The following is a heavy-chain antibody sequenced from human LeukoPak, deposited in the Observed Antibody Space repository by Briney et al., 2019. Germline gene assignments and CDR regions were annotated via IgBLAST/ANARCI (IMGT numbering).Heavy chain of an antibody. V-gene: IGHV3-74*01. J-gene: IGHJ4*02. D-gene: IGHD3-22*01. CDR1: GFTFSSYW. Sequence: GGSLRLSCAASGFTFSSYWMHWVRQAPGKGLVWVSRINTDGGSTSYADSVRGRFTISRDNAKNTLYLQMNSLTSEDTAVYFCARAADTSGYYPAYWGQGTLVTVSS. CDR2: INTDGGST. CDR3: ARAADTSGYYPAY.